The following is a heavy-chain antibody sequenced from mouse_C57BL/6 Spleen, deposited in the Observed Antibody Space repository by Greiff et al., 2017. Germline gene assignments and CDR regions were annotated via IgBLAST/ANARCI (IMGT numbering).Heavy chain of an antibody. Sequence: QVQLKQSGAELVRPGTSVKVSCKASGYAFTNYLIEWVKQRPGQGLEWIGVINPGSGGTNYNEKFKGKATLTADKSSSTAYMQLSSLTSEDSAVYFCARGAQATLGWFAYWSQGTLVTVSA. J-gene: IGHJ3*01. CDR3: ARGAQATLGWFAY. D-gene: IGHD3-2*02. CDR2: INPGSGGT. V-gene: IGHV1-54*01. CDR1: GYAFTNYL.